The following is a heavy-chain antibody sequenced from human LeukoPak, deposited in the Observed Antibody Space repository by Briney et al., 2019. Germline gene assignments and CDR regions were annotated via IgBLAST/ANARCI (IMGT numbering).Heavy chain of an antibody. V-gene: IGHV4-59*08. D-gene: IGHD3-10*01. CDR2: ISYSGSS. Sequence: PSETLSLTXTVSGGSIRSYYWCWIRQPPGKGLEWIGYISYSGSSEYNPSLKSRVTISVDTSKNQFSLKLSSVTAADTAVYYCAKSDGSGSYFDYWGQGTLVTVSS. CDR3: AKSDGSGSYFDY. J-gene: IGHJ4*02. CDR1: GGSIRSYY.